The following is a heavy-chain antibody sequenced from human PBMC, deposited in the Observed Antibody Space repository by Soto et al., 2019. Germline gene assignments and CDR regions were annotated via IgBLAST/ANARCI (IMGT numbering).Heavy chain of an antibody. V-gene: IGHV4-30-2*05. J-gene: IGHJ4*02. Sequence: PSETLSLTCAVSGGSISSGGYSWSWIRQPPGKGLEWIGYIYHSGSTYYNPSLKSRVTISIDTSKNQFSLNLSSVTAADTAVYYCARVRTLHVASDYWGQGTLVTVSS. CDR3: ARVRTLHVASDY. CDR2: IYHSGST. D-gene: IGHD2-21*01. CDR1: GGSISSGGYS.